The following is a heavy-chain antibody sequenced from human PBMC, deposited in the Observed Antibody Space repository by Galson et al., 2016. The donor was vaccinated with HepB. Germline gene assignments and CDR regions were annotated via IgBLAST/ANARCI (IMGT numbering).Heavy chain of an antibody. CDR2: ISGGGGST. CDR1: GFTFRDAW. V-gene: IGHV3-23*01. CDR3: VRESGCSGGTCHSDRYFQH. D-gene: IGHD2-15*01. Sequence: SLRLSCAASGFTFRDAWMSWVRQAPGKGLEWVSLISGGGGSTYYADSVKGRFTISRDSSKKTLFLQMNSLRAEDTAVYYCVRESGCSGGTCHSDRYFQHWGQGTLVTVSP. J-gene: IGHJ1*01.